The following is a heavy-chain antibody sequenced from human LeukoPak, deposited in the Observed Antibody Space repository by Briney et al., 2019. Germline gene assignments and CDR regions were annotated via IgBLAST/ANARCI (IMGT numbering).Heavy chain of an antibody. CDR3: ATQEGYYYYMDV. J-gene: IGHJ6*03. CDR2: FDPEDGET. CDR1: GYTLTELS. Sequence: GASVKVSCKVSGYTLTELSTHWVRQAPGKGLEWMGGFDPEDGETIYAQKFQGRVTMTEDTSTDTAYMELSSLRSEDTAVYYCATQEGYYYYMDVWGKGTTVTVSS. V-gene: IGHV1-24*01.